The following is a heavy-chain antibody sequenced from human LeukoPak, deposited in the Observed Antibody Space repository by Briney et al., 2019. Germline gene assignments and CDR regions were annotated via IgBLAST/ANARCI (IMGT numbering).Heavy chain of an antibody. D-gene: IGHD3-22*01. CDR1: GGPINSGGNH. V-gene: IGHV4-31*03. Sequence: PSETLSLTCTVSGGPINSGGNHWTWIRQHPDKGLEWIGYIHYRGSTNYNPSLESRVSISVDMSKKSFSLKLTSVTAADTAVYYCARGGPDSSGYAWFDPWGQGTLVTVSS. CDR3: ARGGPDSSGYAWFDP. J-gene: IGHJ5*02. CDR2: IHYRGST.